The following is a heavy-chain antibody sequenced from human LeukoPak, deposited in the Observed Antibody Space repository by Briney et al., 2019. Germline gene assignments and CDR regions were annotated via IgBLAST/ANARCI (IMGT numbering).Heavy chain of an antibody. CDR1: GFTLSSYW. CDR2: INSDGSST. CDR3: ARAPTLYGSGPVLDY. D-gene: IGHD3-10*01. V-gene: IGHV3-74*01. J-gene: IGHJ4*02. Sequence: GGSLRLSCAASGFTLSSYWMHWVRQAPGKGLVWVSRINSDGSSTSYADSVKGRFTISRDNAKNTLYLQMNSLRAEDTAVYYCARAPTLYGSGPVLDYWGQGTLVTV.